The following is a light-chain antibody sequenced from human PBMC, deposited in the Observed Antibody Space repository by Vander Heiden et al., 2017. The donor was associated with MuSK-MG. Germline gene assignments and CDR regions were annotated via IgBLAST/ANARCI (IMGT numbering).Light chain of an antibody. CDR1: QSVSSN. CDR2: GAP. V-gene: IGKV3-15*01. J-gene: IGKJ3*01. Sequence: EIVMTQSPATLSVSPGEGATLSCRASQSVSSNLAWYQKKPGQAPRLIIYGAPTRATDVPARFSGSGFGTEFTLSIRSLQSEDFALYYCLQYSDWPPFTFGPGTKVEFK. CDR3: LQYSDWPPFT.